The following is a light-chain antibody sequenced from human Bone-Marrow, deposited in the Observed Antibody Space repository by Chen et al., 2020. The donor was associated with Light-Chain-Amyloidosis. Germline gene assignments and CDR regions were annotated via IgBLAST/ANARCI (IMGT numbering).Light chain of an antibody. CDR1: TSTIGRSF. J-gene: IGLJ3*02. V-gene: IGLV1-47*02. Sequence: QSVLNQPPSASGTPGQRVTFSCSGSTSTIGRSFIYWYRHLPGTAPKLLNSRDSPRPSGVPDRFSGSKSGTSASLSISGLRSEDEDVYYCATWDFSGSGQGVFGGGTKLTV. CDR2: RDS. CDR3: ATWDFSGSGQGV.